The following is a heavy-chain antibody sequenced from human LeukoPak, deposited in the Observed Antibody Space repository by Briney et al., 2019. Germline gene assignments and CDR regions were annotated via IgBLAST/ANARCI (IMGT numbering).Heavy chain of an antibody. V-gene: IGHV3-11*01. CDR2: ISSSGSTI. J-gene: IGHJ6*02. CDR1: GFTFSDYY. D-gene: IGHD3-10*01. CDR3: ARDSTYYYATNYYYYGMDV. Sequence: GGSLRLSCAASGFTFSDYYMSWIRQAPGKGLEWVSYISSSGSTIYYADSVKGRFTISRDNAKNSLYLQMNSLRAEDTAVYYCARDSTYYYATNYYYYGMDVWGQGTTVTVSS.